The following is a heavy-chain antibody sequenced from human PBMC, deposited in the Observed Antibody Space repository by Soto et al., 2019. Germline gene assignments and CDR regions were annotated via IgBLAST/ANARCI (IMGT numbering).Heavy chain of an antibody. J-gene: IGHJ5*02. D-gene: IGHD6-6*01. Sequence: SETLSLTCTVSGGSISSSSYYWGWIRQPPGKGLEWIGSIYYSGSTYYNPSLKSRVTISVDTSKNQFSLKLSSVTAADTAVYYCARDVHSSSYWFDPWGQGTLVTVSS. CDR2: IYYSGST. CDR1: GGSISSSSYY. V-gene: IGHV4-39*07. CDR3: ARDVHSSSYWFDP.